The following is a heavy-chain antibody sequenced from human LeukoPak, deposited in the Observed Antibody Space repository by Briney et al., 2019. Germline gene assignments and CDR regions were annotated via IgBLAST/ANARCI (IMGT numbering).Heavy chain of an antibody. Sequence: GGSLRLSCAASGFTFSNYGIHWVRQAPGKGLEWVAVISYDGSNKYYADSVKGRFTISRDNSKNTLYLQMNSLRAEDTAVYYCAKGELLWFGEPPPFDYWGQGTLVTVSS. CDR1: GFTFSNYG. D-gene: IGHD3-10*01. V-gene: IGHV3-30*18. J-gene: IGHJ4*02. CDR2: ISYDGSNK. CDR3: AKGELLWFGEPPPFDY.